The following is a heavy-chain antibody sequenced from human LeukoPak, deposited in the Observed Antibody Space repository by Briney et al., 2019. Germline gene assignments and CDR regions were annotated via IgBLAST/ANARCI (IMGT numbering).Heavy chain of an antibody. V-gene: IGHV4-4*07. J-gene: IGHJ6*03. D-gene: IGHD3-22*01. CDR2: IYGSGIT. CDR3: ARLKFYDSTGYSPGYYMDV. Sequence: SETLSLTCTVSGGSIISNYWSWIRQSAGTGLEWIGRIYGSGITDHNPSLKSRVTMSLDTSRKQFSLRLTSVTAADTAVYYCARLKFYDSTGYSPGYYMDVWGKGTTVSVFS. CDR1: GGSIISNY.